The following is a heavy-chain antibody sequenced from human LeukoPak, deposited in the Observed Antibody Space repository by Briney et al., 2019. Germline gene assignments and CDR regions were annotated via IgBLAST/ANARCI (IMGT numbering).Heavy chain of an antibody. V-gene: IGHV4-38-2*01. J-gene: IGHJ6*04. D-gene: IGHD3-10*01. Sequence: SETLSLTCAVSGYSISSGYYWGWIRQPPGKGLEWIGSIYHSGSTYYNPSLKSRVTISVDTSKNQFSLKLSSVTAADTAVYYCARGGVLWFGELAYYYYYGMDVWGKGPTVTVSS. CDR1: GYSISSGYY. CDR2: IYHSGST. CDR3: ARGGVLWFGELAYYYYYGMDV.